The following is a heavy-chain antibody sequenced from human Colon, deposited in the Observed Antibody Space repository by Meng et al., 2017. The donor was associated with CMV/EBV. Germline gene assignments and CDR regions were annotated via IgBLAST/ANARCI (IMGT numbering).Heavy chain of an antibody. J-gene: IGHJ4*02. V-gene: IGHV1-2*02. CDR1: GYTFTGYF. D-gene: IGHD3-10*01. Sequence: QWQWLQSGAEVKKPGAYVKVFCKTSGYTFTGYFMFWVRQAPGQGLEWMGSLNPNSGDTNSAQKFHGRLTMTRDTSIHTAYMELGSLRSDDTAVYYCATISGGDFDFWGQGTLVTVSS. CDR3: ATISGGDFDF. CDR2: LNPNSGDT.